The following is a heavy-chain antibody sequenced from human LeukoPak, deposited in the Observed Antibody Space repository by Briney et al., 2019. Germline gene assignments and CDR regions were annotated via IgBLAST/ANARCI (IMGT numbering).Heavy chain of an antibody. J-gene: IGHJ4*02. CDR3: AKGDDAAAGSFDY. CDR1: GFTFSSYS. CDR2: ISSSSSTI. Sequence: GGSLRLSCAASGFTFSSYSMNWVRQAPGKGLEWVSYISSSSSTIYYADSVKGRFTISRDNAKNSLYLQMNSLRAEDMAVYYCAKGDDAAAGSFDYWGQGTLVTVSS. V-gene: IGHV3-48*01. D-gene: IGHD6-13*01.